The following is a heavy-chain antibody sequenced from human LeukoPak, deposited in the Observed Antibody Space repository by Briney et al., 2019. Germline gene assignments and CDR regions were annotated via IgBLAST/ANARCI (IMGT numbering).Heavy chain of an antibody. Sequence: SETLSLTCAVYGGSFSGYFWTWIRQPPGKGLEWLGEMNHSGSTTYNPSLKSRVTISVDTSKNQFSLKLSSVTAADTAVYYCARVGIAAAGPYYYYYMDVWGKGTTVTVSS. CDR2: MNHSGST. V-gene: IGHV4-34*01. CDR1: GGSFSGYF. J-gene: IGHJ6*03. D-gene: IGHD6-13*01. CDR3: ARVGIAAAGPYYYYYMDV.